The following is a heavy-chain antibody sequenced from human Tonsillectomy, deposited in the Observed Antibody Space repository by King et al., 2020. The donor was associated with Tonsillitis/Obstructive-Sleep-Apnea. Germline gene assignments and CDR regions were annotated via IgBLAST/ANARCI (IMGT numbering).Heavy chain of an antibody. CDR1: GGTFSSYA. Sequence: VQLVESGAEVKKPGSSVKVSCKASGGTFSSYAISWVRQAPGQGLEWMGGISPIFGTANYAQKFQGRVTITADESTSTAYMELSSLRSEDTAVYYCARDSPYCSGGSCYSGFDYWGQGTLVTVSS. V-gene: IGHV1-69*01. CDR3: ARDSPYCSGGSCYSGFDY. J-gene: IGHJ4*02. D-gene: IGHD2-15*01. CDR2: ISPIFGTA.